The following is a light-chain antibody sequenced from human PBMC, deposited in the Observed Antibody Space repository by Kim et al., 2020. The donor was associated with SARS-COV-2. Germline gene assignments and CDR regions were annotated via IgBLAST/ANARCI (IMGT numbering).Light chain of an antibody. CDR3: QARISPAKEDV. Sequence: SSELTQDPAVSVALGQTIRITCQGDSLRNSYAAWYNQKPGQAPLLVMCEGNNRPSGILDRFSGSSSGNTDTLTITGALAEDEADYYCQARISPAKEDVFGSGTKVTVL. CDR1: SLRNSY. V-gene: IGLV3-19*01. CDR2: EGN. J-gene: IGLJ1*01.